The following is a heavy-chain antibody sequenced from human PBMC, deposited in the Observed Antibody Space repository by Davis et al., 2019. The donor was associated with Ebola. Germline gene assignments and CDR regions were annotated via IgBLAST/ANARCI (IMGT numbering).Heavy chain of an antibody. CDR2: IYYSGST. CDR3: ARLGTAMVFYGMDV. Sequence: SETLSLTCTVSGGSISNYYWTWIRQPPGKGLEWIGYIYYSGSTNYNPSLKSRVTISVDTSKNQFSLKLSSVTAADTAVYYCARLGTAMVFYGMDVWGQGTTVTVSS. J-gene: IGHJ6*02. V-gene: IGHV4-59*08. CDR1: GGSISNYY. D-gene: IGHD5-18*01.